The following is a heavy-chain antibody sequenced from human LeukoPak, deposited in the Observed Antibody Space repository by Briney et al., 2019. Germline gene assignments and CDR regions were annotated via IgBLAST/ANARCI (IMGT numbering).Heavy chain of an antibody. D-gene: IGHD4-17*01. J-gene: IGHJ3*02. CDR1: GFTFSSYW. V-gene: IGHV3-7*01. CDR3: ASGGYGDYPDAFDI. CDR2: IKQDGSEK. Sequence: GGSLRLSCAASGFTFSSYWMSWVRQAPGKGLEWVANIKQDGSEKYYVDSVKGRFTISRDNAKNSLYLQMNSLRAEDTAVYYCASGGYGDYPDAFDIWGQGTMVTVSS.